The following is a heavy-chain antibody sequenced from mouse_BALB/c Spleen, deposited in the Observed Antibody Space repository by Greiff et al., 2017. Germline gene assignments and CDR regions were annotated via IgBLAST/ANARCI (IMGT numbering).Heavy chain of an antibody. V-gene: IGHV1-69*02. CDR1: GYTFTSYW. CDR2: IYPSDSYT. J-gene: IGHJ2*01. Sequence: QVQLQQPGAELVRPGASVKLSCKASGYTFTSYWINWVKQRPGQGLEWIGNIYPSDSYTNYNQKFKDKATLTVDKSSSTAYMQLSSPTSEDSAVYYCTRGHGSSYYWGQGTTLTVSS. D-gene: IGHD1-1*01. CDR3: TRGHGSSYY.